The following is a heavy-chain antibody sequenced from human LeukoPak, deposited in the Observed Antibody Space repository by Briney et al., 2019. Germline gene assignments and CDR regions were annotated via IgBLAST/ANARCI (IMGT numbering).Heavy chain of an antibody. CDR1: GFTFSTYS. CDR2: ISSSSSYI. J-gene: IGHJ4*02. D-gene: IGHD1-26*01. Sequence: PGGSLRLSCAASGFTFSTYSLNWVRQAPGKGLEWVSYISSSSSYIYYADSVKGRFTISRDNSKNTIYLQMNSLGAEDTAIYFCGRGRRIGTNLYYFDYWGQGALVTVSS. CDR3: GRGRRIGTNLYYFDY. V-gene: IGHV3-21*04.